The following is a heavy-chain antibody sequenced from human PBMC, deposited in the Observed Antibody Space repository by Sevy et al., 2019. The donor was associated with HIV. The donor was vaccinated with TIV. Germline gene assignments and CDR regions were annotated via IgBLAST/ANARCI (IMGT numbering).Heavy chain of an antibody. D-gene: IGHD1-26*01. Sequence: GGCLRLSCAASGFTFSSYGMHWVRQAPGKGLEWVSILYSGGSTYYAASVKGRFAVSRDNSKNTLYLQMNSLRAEDTAVYYCARAGTGSYRAYFDYWGQGTLVTVSS. J-gene: IGHJ4*02. V-gene: IGHV3-53*01. CDR3: ARAGTGSYRAYFDY. CDR1: GFTFSSYG. CDR2: LYSGGST.